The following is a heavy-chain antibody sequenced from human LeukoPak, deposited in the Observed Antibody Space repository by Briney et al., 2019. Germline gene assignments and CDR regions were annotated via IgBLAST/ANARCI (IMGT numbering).Heavy chain of an antibody. CDR2: VYRSGNT. J-gene: IGHJ4*02. D-gene: IGHD3-3*01. CDR3: ARGRYYDFWSGLYYFDY. Sequence: PSETLSLTCAVSGYSINSGFYWGWIRQPPGKGLEWIGSVYRSGNTYYNPSLKSRVTISVDTSKNQFSLKLSSVTAADTAVYYCARGRYYDFWSGLYYFDYWGQGTLVTVSS. CDR1: GYSINSGFY. V-gene: IGHV4-38-2*01.